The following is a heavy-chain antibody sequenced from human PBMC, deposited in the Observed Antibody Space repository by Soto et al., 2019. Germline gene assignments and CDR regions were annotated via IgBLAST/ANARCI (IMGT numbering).Heavy chain of an antibody. V-gene: IGHV3-33*01. D-gene: IGHD3-16*01. CDR1: GFTFSSYG. CDR2: IWYDGSNK. Sequence: GGSLRLSCAASGFTFSSYGMHWVRQAPGKGLEWVAVIWYDGSNKYYADSVKGRFTISRDNSKNTLYLQMNSLRAEDTAVYYCARDSYDYNGPFDYWGQGTLVTVSS. CDR3: ARDSYDYNGPFDY. J-gene: IGHJ4*02.